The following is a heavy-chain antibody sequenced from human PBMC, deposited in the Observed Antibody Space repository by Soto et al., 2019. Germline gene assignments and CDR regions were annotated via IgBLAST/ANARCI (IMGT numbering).Heavy chain of an antibody. D-gene: IGHD2-2*01. J-gene: IGHJ3*02. CDR2: IKQGGGEK. Sequence: EVQLVESGGGLVQPGGSLRLSCAASGFTFSSYWMNWVRQAPGKGLEWLANIKQGGGEKFYVDSVQGRFTISRDNAKNSVYLQMNSLRAEDTAVYYCARGTPCNSTSYYFGAFDIWGHGTMVTVSS. V-gene: IGHV3-7*01. CDR1: GFTFSSYW. CDR3: ARGTPCNSTSYYFGAFDI.